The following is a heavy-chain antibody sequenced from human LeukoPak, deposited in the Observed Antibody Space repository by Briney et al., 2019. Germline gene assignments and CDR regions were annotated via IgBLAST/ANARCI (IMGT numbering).Heavy chain of an antibody. CDR3: ARGSISGVYFFDY. Sequence: GGSLRLSCAASGFTFNNYAMMWVRQAQGQGLEWVSAITGGGRTYYADSVKGLFTISRDNSKNTLYLQMNSLGAEDTAVYYCARGSISGVYFFDYWGQGTLVTVSS. D-gene: IGHD2/OR15-2a*01. J-gene: IGHJ4*02. CDR1: GFTFNNYA. V-gene: IGHV3-23*01. CDR2: ITGGGRT.